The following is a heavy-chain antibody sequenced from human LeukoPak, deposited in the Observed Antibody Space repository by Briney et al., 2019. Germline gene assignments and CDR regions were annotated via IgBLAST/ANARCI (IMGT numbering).Heavy chain of an antibody. V-gene: IGHV4-61*02. Sequence: PSQTLSLTCTVSGGSISSGSYYWSWIRQPAGKGLEWIGRIYTTGSTNYNPSLNSRVTMSIDTSKNQFSLRLSSVTPADTAVYYCARGRGSSTSSNWFDPWGQGTLVIVSS. J-gene: IGHJ5*02. CDR2: IYTTGST. D-gene: IGHD2-2*01. CDR3: ARGRGSSTSSNWFDP. CDR1: GGSISSGSYY.